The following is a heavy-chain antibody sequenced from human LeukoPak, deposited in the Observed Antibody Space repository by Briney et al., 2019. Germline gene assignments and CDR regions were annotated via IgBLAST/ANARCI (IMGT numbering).Heavy chain of an antibody. J-gene: IGHJ4*02. V-gene: IGHV3-15*07. Sequence: GGSLRLSCAASGFTFSNAWMNWVRQAPGKGLEWVGRIKSKTDGGTTDHAAPVKDRFTISRDDLKDTLYLQMNSLKTEDTAVYYCTTEIHYYGSGSYYPRDYWGQGTLVTVSS. CDR3: TTEIHYYGSGSYYPRDY. CDR1: GFTFSNAW. D-gene: IGHD3-10*01. CDR2: IKSKTDGGTT.